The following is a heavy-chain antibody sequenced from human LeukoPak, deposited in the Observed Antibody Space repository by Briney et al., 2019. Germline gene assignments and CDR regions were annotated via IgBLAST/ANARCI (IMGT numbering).Heavy chain of an antibody. J-gene: IGHJ5*02. CDR1: GFTFSSYT. D-gene: IGHD2-2*01. CDR3: AKGSSWPRVAYNWFDP. CDR2: ISGSGGST. V-gene: IGHV3-23*01. Sequence: GGSLRLSCAASGFTFSSYTMSWVRQAPGKGLEWVSAISGSGGSTYYADSVKGRFTISRDNSKNTLYLQMNSLRAEDTAVYYCAKGSSWPRVAYNWFDPWGQGTLVTVSS.